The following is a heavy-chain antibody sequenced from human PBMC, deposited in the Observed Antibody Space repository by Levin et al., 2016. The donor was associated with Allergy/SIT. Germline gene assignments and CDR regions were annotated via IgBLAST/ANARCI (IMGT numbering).Heavy chain of an antibody. V-gene: IGHV1-69*13. CDR3: ARDMDSSSWTFQH. D-gene: IGHD6-13*01. Sequence: SVKVSCKASGGTFSSYAISWVRQAPGQGLEWMGWISAYNGNTNYAQKFQGRVTITADESTSTAYMELSSLRSEDTAVYYCARDMDSSSWTFQHWGQGTLVTVSS. CDR1: GGTFSSYA. CDR2: ISAYNGNT. J-gene: IGHJ1*01.